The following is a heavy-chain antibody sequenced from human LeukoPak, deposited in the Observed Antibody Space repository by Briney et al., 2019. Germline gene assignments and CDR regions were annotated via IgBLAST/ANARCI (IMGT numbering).Heavy chain of an antibody. V-gene: IGHV5-51*03. CDR1: GYGFNRYR. Sequence: GAALQTSFWGFGYGFNRYRIGWGRPMSGKGVGGRGTIYHDECDTSNSPSFQGQVTISADKSISIAYLQWSSLKASDTAMDYCASFSGENPQVLLRSASDAFDIWGQGTMVTVSS. CDR3: ASFSGENPQVLLRSASDAFDI. J-gene: IGHJ3*02. D-gene: IGHD4-17*01. CDR2: IYHDECDT.